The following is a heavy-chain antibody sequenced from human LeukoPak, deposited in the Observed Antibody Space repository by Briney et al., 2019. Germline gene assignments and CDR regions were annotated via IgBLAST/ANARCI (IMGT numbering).Heavy chain of an antibody. CDR2: INPSGGST. Sequence: ASVKVSCKASGYTFTSYYMHWVRQAPGRGLEWMGIINPSGGSTSYAQKFQGRVTMTRDTSTSTVYMELSSLRSEDTAVYYCASVEMATIYGMDVWGQGTTVTVSS. V-gene: IGHV1-46*01. CDR1: GYTFTSYY. CDR3: ASVEMATIYGMDV. J-gene: IGHJ6*02. D-gene: IGHD5-24*01.